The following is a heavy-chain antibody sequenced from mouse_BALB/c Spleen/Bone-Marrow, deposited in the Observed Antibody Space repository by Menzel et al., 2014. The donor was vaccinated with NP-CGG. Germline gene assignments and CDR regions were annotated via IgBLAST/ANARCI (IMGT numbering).Heavy chain of an antibody. J-gene: IGHJ4*01. V-gene: IGHV5-6-5*01. CDR1: GFTFSSYA. Sequence: EVTLVESGGGLVKPGGSLKLSCAASGFTFSSYAMSWVRQTPEKRLEWVASISSGGSTYYPDSVKGRFTISRDNARNILYLQMRSLRSEDTAMYYCAREGGTTAHYYAMDYWGQGTSVTVSS. D-gene: IGHD1-2*01. CDR2: ISSGGST. CDR3: AREGGTTAHYYAMDY.